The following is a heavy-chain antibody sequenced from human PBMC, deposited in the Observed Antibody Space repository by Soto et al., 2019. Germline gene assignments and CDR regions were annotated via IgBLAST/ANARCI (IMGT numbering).Heavy chain of an antibody. D-gene: IGHD6-13*01. CDR1: GFTFSTYA. CDR2: VSASGLNT. V-gene: IGHV3-23*01. Sequence: PGGSLRLSCAASGFTFSTYAMAWVRQAPGKGLEWVSGVSASGLNTDYADPVKGRFYISRDNSKNTVSLHMNSLRAEDTALYYCARDISSSWRAEYFQHWGQGALVTSPQ. J-gene: IGHJ1*01. CDR3: ARDISSSWRAEYFQH.